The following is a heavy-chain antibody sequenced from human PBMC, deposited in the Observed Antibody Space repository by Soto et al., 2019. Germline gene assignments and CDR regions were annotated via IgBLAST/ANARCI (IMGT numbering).Heavy chain of an antibody. D-gene: IGHD5-18*01. CDR1: GYSFTSYW. CDR2: IDPSDSYT. CDR3: ARRDTAMVYFDY. J-gene: IGHJ4*02. V-gene: IGHV5-10-1*01. Sequence: PGESLKISCKGSGYSFTSYWISWVRQMPGKGPEWMGRIDPSDSYTNYSPSFQGHVTISADKSISTAYLQWSSLKASDTAMYYCARRDTAMVYFDYWGQGTLVTVSS.